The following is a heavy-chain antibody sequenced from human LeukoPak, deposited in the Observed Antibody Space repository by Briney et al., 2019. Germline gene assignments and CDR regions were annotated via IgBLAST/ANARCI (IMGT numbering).Heavy chain of an antibody. D-gene: IGHD3-22*01. J-gene: IGHJ4*02. Sequence: PSETLSLTCTVSGGSISSGGYYWSWIRRHPGKGLEWIGYIYYSGSTYYNPSLKSRVTISVDTSKNQFSLKLSSVTAADTAVYFCARGISLTMIIDWGQGTLVTVSS. CDR3: ARGISLTMIID. CDR1: GGSISSGGYY. CDR2: IYYSGST. V-gene: IGHV4-31*03.